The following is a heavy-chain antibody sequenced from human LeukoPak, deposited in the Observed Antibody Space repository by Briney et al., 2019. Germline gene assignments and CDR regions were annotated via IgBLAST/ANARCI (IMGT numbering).Heavy chain of an antibody. CDR2: ISWNSGSI. D-gene: IGHD2-15*01. V-gene: IGHV3-9*01. CDR3: AKSGGLDSGDPDYYFDY. CDR1: GFTFDDYA. J-gene: IGHJ4*02. Sequence: GGSLRLSCAASGFTFDDYAMHWVRQAPGKGLEWVSGISWNSGSIGYADSVKGRFTISRDNAKNSLYLQMNSLRAEDTALYYCAKSGGLDSGDPDYYFDYWGQGTLVTVSS.